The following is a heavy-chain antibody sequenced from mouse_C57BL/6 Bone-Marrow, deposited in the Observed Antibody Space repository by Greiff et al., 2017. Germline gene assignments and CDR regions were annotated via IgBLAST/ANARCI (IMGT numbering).Heavy chain of an antibody. CDR1: GYTFTSYW. D-gene: IGHD1-1*01. J-gene: IGHJ4*01. CDR3: ASCSSLYYAMDY. Sequence: QVQLQQPGAELVRPGTSVKLSCKASGYTFTSYWMHWVKQRPGQGLEWIGVIDPSDSYTNYNQKFKGKATLTVDTSSSTAYMQLSSLTSEDSAVCYCASCSSLYYAMDYWGQGTSVTVSS. V-gene: IGHV1-59*01. CDR2: IDPSDSYT.